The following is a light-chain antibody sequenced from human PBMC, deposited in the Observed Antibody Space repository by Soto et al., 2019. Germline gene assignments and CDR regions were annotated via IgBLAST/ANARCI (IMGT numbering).Light chain of an antibody. CDR3: QQYSDLPMT. J-gene: IGKJ5*01. V-gene: IGKV3-20*01. Sequence: EIVLMQSPGTLSLSPGERATLSCRASQTLRRTYIAWYQQKPGQAPRVLIYGASRRATGIPDRFSGSASGTDSTLTISRLEPEDFAVYFCQQYSDLPMTFGQGTRLEI. CDR1: QTLRRTY. CDR2: GAS.